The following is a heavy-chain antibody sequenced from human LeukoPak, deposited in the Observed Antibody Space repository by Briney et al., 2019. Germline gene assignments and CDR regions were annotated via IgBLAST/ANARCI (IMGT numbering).Heavy chain of an antibody. CDR1: GVSISSSYSY. CDR2: IYYTGNT. Sequence: SETLSLTCTVSGVSISSSYSYWGWIRQPPGMGLEWIGSIYYTGNTYYNASLKSQVSISIDTSKNQFSLKLSSVTAADTAVYYCASNYDTYYYYMDVWGKGTTVTIS. D-gene: IGHD3-9*01. J-gene: IGHJ6*03. CDR3: ASNYDTYYYYMDV. V-gene: IGHV4-39*01.